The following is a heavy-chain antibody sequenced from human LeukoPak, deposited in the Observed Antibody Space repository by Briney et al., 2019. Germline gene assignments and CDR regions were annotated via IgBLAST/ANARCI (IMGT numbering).Heavy chain of an antibody. D-gene: IGHD3-3*01. J-gene: IGHJ6*03. CDR1: GYTFTSYG. Sequence: GASVKVSCKASGYTFTSYGISWVRQAPGQGLEWMGWISAYNGNTNYAQKLQGRVTMTTDTSTSTAYMERRSLRSDDTAVYYCARDLYYDFWSGYSYYYYYYMDVWGKGTTVTVSS. CDR2: ISAYNGNT. CDR3: ARDLYYDFWSGYSYYYYYYMDV. V-gene: IGHV1-18*01.